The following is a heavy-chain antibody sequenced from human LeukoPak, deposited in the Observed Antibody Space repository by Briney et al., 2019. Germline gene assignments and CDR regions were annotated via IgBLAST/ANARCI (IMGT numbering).Heavy chain of an antibody. CDR2: INPSGGST. D-gene: IGHD2-21*02. V-gene: IGHV1-46*01. J-gene: IGHJ5*02. CDR3: ARDKFNCSGDCYSKEPDNWFDP. Sequence: ASVEVSCKASGYSFTSYYIHWVRLAPGQGLGWMGVINPSGGSTRYAQKFQDRVTMTRDMSTSTVYMELSSLRSEDTAVYYCARDKFNCSGDCYSKEPDNWFDPWGQGTLVTVSS. CDR1: GYSFTSYY.